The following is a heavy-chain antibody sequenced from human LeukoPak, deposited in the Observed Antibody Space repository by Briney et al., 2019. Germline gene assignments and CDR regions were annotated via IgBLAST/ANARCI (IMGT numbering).Heavy chain of an antibody. CDR1: GGSISSYY. CDR3: ARDPGGWPYYFDY. CDR2: ISYSGST. J-gene: IGHJ4*02. Sequence: SETLSLTCTVSGGSISSYYWSWIRQHPGEGLEWIGYISYSGSTNYNPSLKSRVSISVDTSKNQFSLKLSSVTAADTAVYYCARDPGGWPYYFDYWGQGTLVTLSS. V-gene: IGHV4-59*01. D-gene: IGHD1-26*01.